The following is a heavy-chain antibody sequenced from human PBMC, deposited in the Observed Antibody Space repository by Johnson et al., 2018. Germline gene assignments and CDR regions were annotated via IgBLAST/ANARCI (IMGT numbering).Heavy chain of an antibody. Sequence: QVQLVQSGAEVKKPGSSVKVSCKASGGTFSSYGISWVRQAPGQGLEWMGGFIPIFGAANYGQKFQGRVTIPADESTNTAYMEVSSLRSEDTAVYYCATPISAGAEYFQHWGRGTLVTVSS. CDR1: GGTFSSYG. CDR2: FIPIFGAA. CDR3: ATPISAGAEYFQH. V-gene: IGHV1-69*01. D-gene: IGHD3-3*01. J-gene: IGHJ1*01.